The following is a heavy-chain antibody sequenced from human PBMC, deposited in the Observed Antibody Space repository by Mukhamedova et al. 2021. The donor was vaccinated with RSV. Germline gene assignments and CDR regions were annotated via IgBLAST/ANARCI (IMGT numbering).Heavy chain of an antibody. Sequence: GMHWVRQAPGKGLEWVAFIRYDENNKYYTDSVKGRFTISRDNSKNTLYLQMNSLRAEDTAVYYCAKDTHSYFMIFDYWGQGTLVT. J-gene: IGHJ4*02. V-gene: IGHV3-30*02. CDR1: G. CDR2: IRYDENNK. D-gene: IGHD3-16*01. CDR3: AKDTHSYFMIFDY.